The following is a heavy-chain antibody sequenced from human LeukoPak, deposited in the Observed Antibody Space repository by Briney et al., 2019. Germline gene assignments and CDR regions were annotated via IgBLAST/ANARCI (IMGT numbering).Heavy chain of an antibody. Sequence: GGSLRLSCAASGFIVSTSWMHRVRQAPGKGLVWVSRSDGTRTTYADSVKGRFTVSIDIAQNTIYLQMNSLRAEDTAVYFCARDDYNSLWGQGTLVTVSS. J-gene: IGHJ4*02. CDR2: SDGTRT. D-gene: IGHD4-11*01. CDR3: ARDDYNSL. V-gene: IGHV3-74*01. CDR1: GFIVSTSW.